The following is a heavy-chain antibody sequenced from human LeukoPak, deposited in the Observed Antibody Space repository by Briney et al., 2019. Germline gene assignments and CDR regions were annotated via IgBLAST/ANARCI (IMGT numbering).Heavy chain of an antibody. CDR3: ARLYTGRYSDGFDI. J-gene: IGHJ3*02. CDR1: GYTLSSYG. Sequence: ASVKVSCKASGYTLSSYGITWVRQAPGQGLEWMAWIRSYNGNTNHAQKFQDRVTMTTDTSTNTAYMELRSLRSDDTAVYYCARLYTGRYSDGFDIWGQGTLVTVSS. CDR2: IRSYNGNT. V-gene: IGHV1-18*01. D-gene: IGHD1-26*01.